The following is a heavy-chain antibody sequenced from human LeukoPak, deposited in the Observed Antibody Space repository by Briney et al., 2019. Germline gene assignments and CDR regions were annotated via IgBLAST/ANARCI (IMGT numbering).Heavy chain of an antibody. Sequence: SETLSLTCSVYGGSISSSSYYWGWIRQPPGKGLEWIGRIYYSGSTYYNPSPKSRVTISVDTSKTQCSLELSSVTAADTAVYYCARQYYDFWSAYNYYYMDVWGKGTTVTVSS. CDR2: IYYSGST. V-gene: IGHV4-39*07. CDR1: GGSISSSSYY. CDR3: ARQYYDFWSAYNYYYMDV. J-gene: IGHJ6*03. D-gene: IGHD3-3*01.